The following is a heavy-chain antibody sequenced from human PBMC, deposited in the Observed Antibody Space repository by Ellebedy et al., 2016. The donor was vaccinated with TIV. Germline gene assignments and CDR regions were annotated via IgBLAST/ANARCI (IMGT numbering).Heavy chain of an antibody. CDR2: ISYDGNSK. J-gene: IGHJ4*02. V-gene: IGHV3-30-3*01. CDR3: ARDLDKSSGWYGGAAY. D-gene: IGHD6-19*01. Sequence: GESLKISCAASGFTFNSYAMHWVRQAPGKGLEWVAVISYDGNSKYYADSVKGRFTISRYNSMTTLYLEMKSLRAEDTAVYYCARDLDKSSGWYGGAAYWGQGILVTVSS. CDR1: GFTFNSYA.